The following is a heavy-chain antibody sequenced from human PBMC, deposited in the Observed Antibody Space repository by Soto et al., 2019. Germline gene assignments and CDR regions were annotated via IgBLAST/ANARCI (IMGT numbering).Heavy chain of an antibody. CDR1: GSTFSSYE. CDR2: IHSTGNFI. Sequence: HPVGSLRLSCAASGSTFSSYEINWVRQAPGKGLEWVSYIHSTGNFIHYADSVKGRFTISRDDAKNSVYLQMNNLRAEDTALYYCAREDIPADGPFDYWGPGTLVTVSS. V-gene: IGHV3-48*03. J-gene: IGHJ4*02. D-gene: IGHD6-13*01. CDR3: AREDIPADGPFDY.